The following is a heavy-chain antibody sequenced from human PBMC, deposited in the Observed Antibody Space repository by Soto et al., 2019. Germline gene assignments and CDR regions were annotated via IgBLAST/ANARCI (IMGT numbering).Heavy chain of an antibody. Sequence: QVQLQESGPGLVKPSETLSLTCTVSGGSISSYYWSWIRQPPGKGLEWIGFIFYSGSTSYNPSPKSRVTISIDTSEYKFSLKLNSVTAADTAVYYCASMIGDPVLSFDSWGQGTLVAVSS. V-gene: IGHV4-59*01. J-gene: IGHJ5*01. CDR2: IFYSGST. CDR1: GGSISSYY. D-gene: IGHD3-10*02. CDR3: ASMIGDPVLSFDS.